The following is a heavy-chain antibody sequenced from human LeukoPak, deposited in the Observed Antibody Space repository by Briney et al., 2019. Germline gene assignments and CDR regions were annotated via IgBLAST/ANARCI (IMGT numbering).Heavy chain of an antibody. CDR1: GGSISSSSYY. CDR2: IYYSGST. V-gene: IGHV4-39*07. CDR3: ARGTQLGGQLVPDPMHYMDV. D-gene: IGHD6-6*01. Sequence: SETLSLTCTVSGGSISSSSYYWGWIRQPPGKGLEWIGSIYYSGSTYYNPSLKSRVTISVDTSKNQFSLKLSSVTAADTAVYYCARGTQLGGQLVPDPMHYMDVWGKGTTVTVSS. J-gene: IGHJ6*03.